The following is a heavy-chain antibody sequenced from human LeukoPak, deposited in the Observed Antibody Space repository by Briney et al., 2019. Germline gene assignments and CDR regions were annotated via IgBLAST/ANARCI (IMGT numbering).Heavy chain of an antibody. V-gene: IGHV4-34*01. CDR1: GGSFSGYY. CDR3: ARARGYSYPI. Sequence: PSETLSLTCAVYGGSFSGYYWSWIRQPPGNGLEWIGEINHSGSTNYNPSLKSRVTISVDTSKNQFSLKLSSVTAADTAVYYCARARGYSYPIWGQGTLVTVSS. CDR2: INHSGST. D-gene: IGHD5-18*01. J-gene: IGHJ4*02.